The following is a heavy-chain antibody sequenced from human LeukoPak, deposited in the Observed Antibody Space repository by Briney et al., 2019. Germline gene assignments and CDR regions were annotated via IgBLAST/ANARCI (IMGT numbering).Heavy chain of an antibody. V-gene: IGHV4-30-4*07. CDR1: GGSISSGGYS. D-gene: IGHD4-17*01. CDR2: IYYSGST. Sequence: TLSLTCAVSGGSISSGGYSWSWIRQPPGKGLEWIGYIYYSGSTYYNPSLKSRVTISVDTSKNQFSLKLSSVTAADTAVYYCARGTVTTRIDYWGQETLVTVSS. J-gene: IGHJ4*02. CDR3: ARGTVTTRIDY.